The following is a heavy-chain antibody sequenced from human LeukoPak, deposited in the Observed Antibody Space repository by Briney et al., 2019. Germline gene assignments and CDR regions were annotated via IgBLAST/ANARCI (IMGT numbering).Heavy chain of an antibody. J-gene: IGHJ3*02. V-gene: IGHV1-46*01. CDR3: ARDPMGDAFDI. CDR1: GYTFTSYY. Sequence: ASVKVSCKASGYTFTSYYMHWVRQAPGQGLEWMGITNPSGGSTSYAQKFQGRVTMTRDTSTSTVYMELSSLRSEDTAVYYCARDPMGDAFDIWGQGTMVTVSS. CDR2: TNPSGGST.